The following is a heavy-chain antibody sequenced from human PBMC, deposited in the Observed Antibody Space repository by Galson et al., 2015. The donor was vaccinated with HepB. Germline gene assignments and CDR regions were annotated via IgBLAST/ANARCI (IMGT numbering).Heavy chain of an antibody. D-gene: IGHD2-2*02. V-gene: IGHV3-53*01. J-gene: IGHJ3*02. CDR1: GFTVSSNY. CDR3: ASQGVYCSSTSCYTWDAFDI. CDR2: IYSGGST. Sequence: SLRLSCAASGFTVSSNYMSWVRQAPGKGLEWVSVIYSGGSTYYADSVKGRFTISRDNSKNTLYLQMNSLRAEDTAVYYCASQGVYCSSTSCYTWDAFDIWGQGTMVTVSS.